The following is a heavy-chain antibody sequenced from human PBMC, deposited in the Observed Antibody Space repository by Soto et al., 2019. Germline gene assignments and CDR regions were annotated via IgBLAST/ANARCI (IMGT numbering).Heavy chain of an antibody. CDR2: ISYDGSNK. CDR3: AKEEEYYYGSGSYWWYFDY. J-gene: IGHJ4*02. Sequence: QVQLAESGGGVVQPGRSLRLSCAASGFTFSSYGMHWVRQAPGKGLEWVAVISYDGSNKYYADSVKGRFTISRDNSKNTLYLQMNSLRAEDTAVYYCAKEEEYYYGSGSYWWYFDYWGQGTLVTVSS. D-gene: IGHD3-10*01. CDR1: GFTFSSYG. V-gene: IGHV3-30*18.